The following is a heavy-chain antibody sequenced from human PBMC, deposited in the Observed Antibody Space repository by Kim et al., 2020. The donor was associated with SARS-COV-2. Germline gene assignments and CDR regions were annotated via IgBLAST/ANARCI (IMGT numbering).Heavy chain of an antibody. CDR2: IYPGDSDT. Sequence: GESLKISCQGSGYRFTNYWIGWVRQMPGKGLEWMGIIYPGDSDTRYSPSFQGQVTISADKSINTAYLQWSSLKASDTAMYYCARHLHDFWSGLHDAFEIWGQGTMVTVSS. CDR1: GYRFTNYW. CDR3: ARHLHDFWSGLHDAFEI. V-gene: IGHV5-51*01. J-gene: IGHJ3*02. D-gene: IGHD3-3*01.